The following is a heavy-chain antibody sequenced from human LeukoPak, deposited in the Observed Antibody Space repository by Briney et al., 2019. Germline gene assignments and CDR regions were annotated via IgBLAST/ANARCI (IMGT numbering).Heavy chain of an antibody. CDR3: AKDFEGFCGGDCYSMDF. CDR2: ISYDGCNE. V-gene: IGHV3-30*18. J-gene: IGHJ4*02. CDR1: GFTFNNYV. D-gene: IGHD2-21*02. Sequence: GGSLRLSCAASGFTFNNYVMHWVRQAPGKGLEWVALISYDGCNEYYADSVRGRFTISRDNYKNTLYMQMNSLRPEDTAVYYCAKDFEGFCGGDCYSMDFWGQGTLATVSS.